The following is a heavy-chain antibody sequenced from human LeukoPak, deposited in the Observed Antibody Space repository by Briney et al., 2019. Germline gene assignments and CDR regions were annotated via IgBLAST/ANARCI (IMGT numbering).Heavy chain of an antibody. Sequence: GGSLRLSCAASGFTFSSYGMHWVRQAPGKGLEWVAVISYDGSNKYYADSVKGRFTISRDNSKNTLYLQMNRLRAEDTAVYYCARGVYGRFDSWGQGTLVTVSS. CDR1: GFTFSSYG. CDR2: ISYDGSNK. CDR3: ARGVYGRFDS. J-gene: IGHJ5*01. D-gene: IGHD2/OR15-2a*01. V-gene: IGHV3-30*03.